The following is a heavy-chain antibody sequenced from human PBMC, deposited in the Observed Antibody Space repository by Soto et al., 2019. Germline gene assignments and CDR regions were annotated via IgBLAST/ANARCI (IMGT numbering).Heavy chain of an antibody. CDR2: TDEYGSTI. V-gene: IGHV3-74*01. J-gene: IGHJ4*02. CDR1: GFTFSSYW. CDR3: TRDIGGRGEF. D-gene: IGHD3-16*01. Sequence: GGSLRLSCAASGFTFSSYWMHWVRQVPGKGLVWVARTDEYGSTINYADSVKGRFTISRDDAKNTLYLEMNSLRGEDTALYYCTRDIGGRGEFWGQGSLVTVSS.